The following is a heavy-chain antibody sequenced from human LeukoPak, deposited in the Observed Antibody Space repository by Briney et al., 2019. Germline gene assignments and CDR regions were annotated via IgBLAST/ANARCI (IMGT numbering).Heavy chain of an antibody. D-gene: IGHD1-26*01. Sequence: GGSLRLSCAASGFTFSSYSMNWVLQATGKGLEWVSSISSSSSYIYYADSVKGRFTISRDNAKNSLYLQMNSLRAEDTAVYYCARDKQDGRFDYWGQGTLVTVPS. CDR3: ARDKQDGRFDY. J-gene: IGHJ4*02. CDR2: ISSSSSYI. V-gene: IGHV3-21*01. CDR1: GFTFSSYS.